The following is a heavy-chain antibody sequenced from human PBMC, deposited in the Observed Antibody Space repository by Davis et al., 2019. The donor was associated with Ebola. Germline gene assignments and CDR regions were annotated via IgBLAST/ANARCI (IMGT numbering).Heavy chain of an antibody. V-gene: IGHV5-51*01. CDR1: GYSFTNYW. CDR3: ARGTNGFNPGGYFDS. D-gene: IGHD5-24*01. J-gene: IGHJ4*02. Sequence: KVSCKASGYSFTNYWIGWVRQMPGKGLECMGIMFPGDSDTRYSPSFQGQVTISADKSISTAYLQWSSLKASDTAKYYCARGTNGFNPGGYFDSWGQGTLVTVSS. CDR2: MFPGDSDT.